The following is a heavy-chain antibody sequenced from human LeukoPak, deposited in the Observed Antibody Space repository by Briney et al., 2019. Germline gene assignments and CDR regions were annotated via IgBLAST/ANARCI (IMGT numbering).Heavy chain of an antibody. CDR1: GDSLSSSAS. Sequence: SQTLSLTCVISGDSLSSSASWNWIGQSPSGGVEWLGRTYYRSKLSSEYATSVKSRITLNADTSQNQFSLQLDSVIPEDTAVYYCARDADSSNEWGPFDPWGQGILVTVSS. J-gene: IGHJ5*02. D-gene: IGHD1-26*01. CDR2: TYYRSKLSS. CDR3: ARDADSSNEWGPFDP. V-gene: IGHV6-1*01.